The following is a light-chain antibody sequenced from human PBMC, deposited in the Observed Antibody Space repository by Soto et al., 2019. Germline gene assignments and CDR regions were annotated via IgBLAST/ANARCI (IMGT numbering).Light chain of an antibody. J-gene: IGKJ1*01. V-gene: IGKV1D-12*01. Sequence: DIQMTQSTSSVTASVGDRVTITCRASQAISTCLAWYQQKPGKAPKLLIYAAANLQIGVPSRFSCSGSGTDFTLSISSLQPEDFATYDCQQANSFPRTFGQGTKVEIK. CDR1: QAISTC. CDR3: QQANSFPRT. CDR2: AAA.